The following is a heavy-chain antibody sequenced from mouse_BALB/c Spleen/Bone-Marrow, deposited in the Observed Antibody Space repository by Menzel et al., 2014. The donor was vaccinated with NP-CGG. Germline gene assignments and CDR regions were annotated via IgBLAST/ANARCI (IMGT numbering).Heavy chain of an antibody. CDR1: GFTFSSFG. J-gene: IGHJ2*01. D-gene: IGHD1-1*01. CDR2: ISSGSSTV. CDR3: ARSGSSSGYFDY. V-gene: IGHV5-17*02. Sequence: EVHLVESGEGLVQPGGSRKLSCAASGFTFSSFGMHWVRQAPEKGLEWVAYISSGSSTVYYADKVMGRFTISRDNPKNTLFLQMTSLRSEDTAMYYCARSGSSSGYFDYWGQGTTLTVSS.